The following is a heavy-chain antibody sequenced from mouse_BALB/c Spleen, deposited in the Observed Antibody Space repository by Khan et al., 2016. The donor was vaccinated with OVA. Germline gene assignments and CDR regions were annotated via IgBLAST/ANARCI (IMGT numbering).Heavy chain of an antibody. V-gene: IGHV5-6-5*01. CDR2: ISSGGNT. Sequence: EVELVESGGGLVKPGGSLKVSCAASGFTFRNYAMSWVRQTPEKRLEWVASISSGGNTYYPDNVKGRFTISRDNARNIRYQQMSSLRSEETAMYYCARDYWFVYWGQGTLVTVSA. CDR3: ARDYWFVY. CDR1: GFTFRNYA. D-gene: IGHD1-1*02. J-gene: IGHJ3*01.